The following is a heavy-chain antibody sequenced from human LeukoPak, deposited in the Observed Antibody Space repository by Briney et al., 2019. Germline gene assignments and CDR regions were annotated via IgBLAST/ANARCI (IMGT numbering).Heavy chain of an antibody. J-gene: IGHJ3*02. D-gene: IGHD2-15*01. CDR3: ARLTFIGGRALRGDTFDI. V-gene: IGHV4-4*07. CDR1: VGSLSGYY. Sequence: SETVSHPRSVSVGSLSGYYRTWIRQSAGKGLEWIGRIYTSGTTNYNPSLKRPFNKSRPRSKNPVSLNLTSVTAADTAVYYCARLTFIGGRALRGDTFDIWGQGTIGSPS. CDR2: IYTSGTT.